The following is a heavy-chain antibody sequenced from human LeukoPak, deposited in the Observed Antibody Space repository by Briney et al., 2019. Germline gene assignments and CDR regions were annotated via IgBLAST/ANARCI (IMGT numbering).Heavy chain of an antibody. Sequence: GGSLRLSCAASGFTFSSYDMNWVRQAPGKGLEWVSYISSSGSTIYYADPVKGRFTISRDNAKNSLYLQMNSLRAEDTAVYYCARLGGYQTFDYWGQGTLVTVSS. CDR2: ISSSGSTI. D-gene: IGHD5-12*01. CDR1: GFTFSSYD. J-gene: IGHJ4*02. V-gene: IGHV3-48*03. CDR3: ARLGGYQTFDY.